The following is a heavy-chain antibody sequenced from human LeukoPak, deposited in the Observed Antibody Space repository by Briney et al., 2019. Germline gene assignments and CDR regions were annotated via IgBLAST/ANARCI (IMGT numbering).Heavy chain of an antibody. J-gene: IGHJ4*02. D-gene: IGHD1-26*01. CDR3: AGSDSIVGATTTVHFDY. Sequence: SETLSLTCAVYGGSFSGYYWSWIRQPPGKGLEWIGGINHSGSTNYNPSLKSRVTISVDTSKNQFSLKLSSVTAADTAVYYCAGSDSIVGATTTVHFDYWGQGTLVTVSS. CDR2: INHSGST. V-gene: IGHV4-34*01. CDR1: GGSFSGYY.